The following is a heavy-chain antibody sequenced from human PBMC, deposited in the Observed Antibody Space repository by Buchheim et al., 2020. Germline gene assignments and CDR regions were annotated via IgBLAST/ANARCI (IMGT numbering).Heavy chain of an antibody. J-gene: IGHJ6*02. V-gene: IGHV4-31*03. CDR3: ARDQPGYSSSWYPGGYYGMDV. D-gene: IGHD6-13*01. CDR2: IYYSGST. Sequence: QVQLQESGPGLVKPSQTLSLTCTVSGGSISSGGYYWSWIRQHPGKGLEWIGYIYYSGSTYYNPSLKSRVTISVDTSKNQFSLKLSSVTAADTAVYYCARDQPGYSSSWYPGGYYGMDVWGQGTT. CDR1: GGSISSGGYY.